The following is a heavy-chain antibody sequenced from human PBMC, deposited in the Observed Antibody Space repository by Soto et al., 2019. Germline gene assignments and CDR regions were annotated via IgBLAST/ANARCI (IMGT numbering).Heavy chain of an antibody. D-gene: IGHD3-10*01. CDR3: ARDKARYYYGSGSSTLFHY. CDR2: IYYSGST. J-gene: IGHJ4*02. Sequence: PSETISLTSTVSGGSISSYDWSWIRQKPGKGLEWIGYIYYSGSTNYNPSLKSRVTISVDTSKNQFSLKLSSVTAADTAVYYCARDKARYYYGSGSSTLFHYWGQGTLVTVSS. CDR1: GGSISSYD. V-gene: IGHV4-59*01.